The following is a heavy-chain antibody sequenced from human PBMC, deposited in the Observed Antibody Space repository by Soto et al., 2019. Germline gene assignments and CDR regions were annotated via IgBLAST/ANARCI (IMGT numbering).Heavy chain of an antibody. CDR3: AIKYFYDSTGFH. J-gene: IGHJ4*02. V-gene: IGHV5-10-1*01. Sequence: GESLKISCEGSEYTFGKNWIHWVRQMPGKGLEWMGRIHPTDSYAHYSPSFQGHVTISVDKSISTAFLQWSALEASDTAMYYCAIKYFYDSTGFHWGPGTLVTVSS. D-gene: IGHD3-22*01. CDR1: EYTFGKNW. CDR2: IHPTDSYA.